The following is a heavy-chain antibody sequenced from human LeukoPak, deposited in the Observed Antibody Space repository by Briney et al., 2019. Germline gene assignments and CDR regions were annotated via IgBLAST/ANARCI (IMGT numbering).Heavy chain of an antibody. CDR1: GFAFNNYG. J-gene: IGHJ4*02. CDR2: IWYDGNNE. Sequence: GGSLRLSCAASGFAFNNYGMHWVRQAPGKGLEWVALIWYDGNNENYADSVKGRFTISRDNSRNTLDLQMNSLRAEDTAVYYCARIVSSSGLFDYWGQGTLVTVSS. CDR3: ARIVSSSGLFDY. D-gene: IGHD6-19*01. V-gene: IGHV3-33*01.